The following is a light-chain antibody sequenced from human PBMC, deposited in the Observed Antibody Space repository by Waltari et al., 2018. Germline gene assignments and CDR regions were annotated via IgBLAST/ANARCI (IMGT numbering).Light chain of an antibody. CDR2: WAS. V-gene: IGKV4-1*01. CDR1: QSVLYSSDNKNY. J-gene: IGKJ3*01. CDR3: QQHYTTPFT. Sequence: DIVMTQSPDSLAVSLGERDTINCQSSQSVLYSSDNKNYLAWYQQKPGQPPKLLFYWASTRESGVPDRFSGSGSGTDFTLTISSLQAEDVAVYYCQQHYTTPFTFGPGTTVDIK.